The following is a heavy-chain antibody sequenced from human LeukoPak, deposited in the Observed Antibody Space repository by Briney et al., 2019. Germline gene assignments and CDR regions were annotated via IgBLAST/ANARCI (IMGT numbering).Heavy chain of an antibody. J-gene: IGHJ3*02. CDR3: ARDRPYDSSVAFDI. D-gene: IGHD3-22*01. Sequence: GGSLRLSCAASGFTFSSYAMHWVRQAPGKGLEWVAVISYDGSNKYYADSVKGRFTISRDNSKNTLYLQMNSLRAEDTAVYYCARDRPYDSSVAFDIWGQGTMVTVSS. V-gene: IGHV3-30-3*01. CDR1: GFTFSSYA. CDR2: ISYDGSNK.